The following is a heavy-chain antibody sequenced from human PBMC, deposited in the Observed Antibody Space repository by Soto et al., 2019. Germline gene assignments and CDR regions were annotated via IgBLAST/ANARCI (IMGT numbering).Heavy chain of an antibody. V-gene: IGHV3-30*04. CDR2: ISYDGSNK. J-gene: IGHJ6*02. Sequence: QVQLVESGGGVVQPGRSLRLSCVASGFTSSSYFMQWVRQAPVKGQEWVALISYDGSNKHYADSVKGRFTISRDNSKNTLYLQMNSLRGDDTAVYSCARGDPYYGMDVWGQGTTVTVSS. CDR1: GFTSSSYF. CDR3: ARGDPYYGMDV.